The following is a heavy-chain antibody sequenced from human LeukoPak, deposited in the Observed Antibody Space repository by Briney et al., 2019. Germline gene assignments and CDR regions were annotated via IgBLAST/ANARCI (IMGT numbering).Heavy chain of an antibody. J-gene: IGHJ4*02. Sequence: SETLSLTCAVYGGSFSGYYWSWIRQPPGKGLEWIAYISDIGSINYNPSLKSRVTISLETSKNQFSLKLSSVTAADTAVYYCAGLHPRNTVDFWGQGTLVTVSS. V-gene: IGHV4-59*08. CDR2: ISDIGSI. CDR1: GGSFSGYY. D-gene: IGHD2/OR15-2a*01. CDR3: AGLHPRNTVDF.